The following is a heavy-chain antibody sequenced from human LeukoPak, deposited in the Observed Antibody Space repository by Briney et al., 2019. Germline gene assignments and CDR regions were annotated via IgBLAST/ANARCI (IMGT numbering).Heavy chain of an antibody. CDR1: GGSISSGSYY. CDR3: ARRAYSSGWYYYYYYMDV. J-gene: IGHJ6*03. V-gene: IGHV4-61*09. Sequence: SETLSLTCTVSGGSISSGSYYWSWIRQPAGKGLEWIGHIYTSGSTNYNPSLKSRVTMSVDTSKNQFSLKLSSVTAADTAVYYCARRAYSSGWYYYYYYMDVWGKGTTVTISS. CDR2: IYTSGST. D-gene: IGHD6-19*01.